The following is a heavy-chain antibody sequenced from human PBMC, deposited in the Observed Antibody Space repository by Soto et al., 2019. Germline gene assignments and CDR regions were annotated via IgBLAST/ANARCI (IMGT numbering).Heavy chain of an antibody. CDR1: GGSFSGYY. J-gene: IGHJ6*02. V-gene: IGHV4-34*01. Sequence: SETLSLTCAVYGGSFSGYYWSWIRQPPGKGLEWIGEINHSGSTNYNPSLKSRVTISVDTSKNQFSLKLSSVTAADTAVYYCARGVFLLGDVWGQGTTVTVSS. CDR3: ARGVFLLGDV. D-gene: IGHD3-3*01. CDR2: INHSGST.